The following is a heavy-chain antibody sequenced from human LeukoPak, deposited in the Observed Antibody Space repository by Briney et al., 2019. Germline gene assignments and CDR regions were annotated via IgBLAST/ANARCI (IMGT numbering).Heavy chain of an antibody. CDR3: AAIAAAGIADY. D-gene: IGHD6-13*01. CDR2: IVVGSGNT. CDR1: GFTCTSSA. V-gene: IGHV1-58*02. J-gene: IGHJ4*02. Sequence: GTSVKVSCKASGFTCTSSAMQWVRQARGQRLEWIGWIVVGSGNTNYAQKFQERVTITRDMSTSTAYMELSSLRSEDTAVYYCAAIAAAGIADYWGQGTLVTVSS.